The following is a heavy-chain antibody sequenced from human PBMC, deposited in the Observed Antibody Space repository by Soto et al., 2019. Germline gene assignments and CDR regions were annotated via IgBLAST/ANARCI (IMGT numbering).Heavy chain of an antibody. J-gene: IGHJ4*02. CDR2: IYYSGST. D-gene: IGHD5-12*01. CDR1: GGSISSYY. V-gene: IGHV4-59*01. Sequence: SETLSLTCTVSGGSISSYYWSWIRQPPGKGLEWIGYIYYSGSTNYNPSLKSRVTISVDTSKNQFSLKLSSVTAADTAVYYCARVRDVTDSGYDWVVDYWGQGTLVTVSS. CDR3: ARVRDVTDSGYDWVVDY.